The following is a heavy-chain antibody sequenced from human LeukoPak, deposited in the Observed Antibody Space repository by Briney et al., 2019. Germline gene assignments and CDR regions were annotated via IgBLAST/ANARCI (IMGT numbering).Heavy chain of an antibody. CDR1: GFTFSSYS. CDR3: ARWGRKYCSSTSCYSNYYYYYMDV. CDR2: ISSSSSTI. V-gene: IGHV3-48*01. D-gene: IGHD2-2*01. Sequence: TGGSLRLSCAASGFTFSSYSMNWVRQAPGKGLEWVSYISSSSSTIYYADSVKGRFTSSRDNAKNSLYLKINSLRAEDTAVYYCARWGRKYCSSTSCYSNYYYYYMDVWGKGTTVTVSS. J-gene: IGHJ6*03.